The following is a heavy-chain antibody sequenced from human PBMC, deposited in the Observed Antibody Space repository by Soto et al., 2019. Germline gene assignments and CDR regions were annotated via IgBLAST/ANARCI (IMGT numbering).Heavy chain of an antibody. CDR1: GGSISSYY. V-gene: IGHV4-59*01. J-gene: IGHJ6*02. CDR3: ARGYCSSTSCYADYYYYGMDV. D-gene: IGHD2-2*01. Sequence: SETLSLTCTVSGGSISSYYWSWIRQPPGKGLEWIGYIYYSGSTNYNPSLKSRVTISVDTSKNQFSLKLSSVTAADTAVYYCARGYCSSTSCYADYYYYGMDVWGQRTTVTVSS. CDR2: IYYSGST.